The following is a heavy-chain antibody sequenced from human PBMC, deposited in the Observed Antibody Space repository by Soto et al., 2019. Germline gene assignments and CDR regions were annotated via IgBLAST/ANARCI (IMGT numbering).Heavy chain of an antibody. D-gene: IGHD3-3*01. Sequence: RSSCTASGFTLCGYSMSWFRHAPGVGLGWVGFIRSKAYGGTTEYAASVKGRFTISRDDSKSIAYLQMNSLKTEDTAVYYCTRDPGRDFWSGYYGSRYYYGMDVWGQGTTVTVSS. J-gene: IGHJ6*02. CDR1: GFTLCGYS. V-gene: IGHV3-49*03. CDR3: TRDPGRDFWSGYYGSRYYYGMDV. CDR2: IRSKAYGGTT.